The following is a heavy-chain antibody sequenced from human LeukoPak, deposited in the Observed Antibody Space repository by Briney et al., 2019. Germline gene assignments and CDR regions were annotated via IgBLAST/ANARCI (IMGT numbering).Heavy chain of an antibody. D-gene: IGHD6-13*01. J-gene: IGHJ4*02. CDR3: ASLPWGQQLVAY. CDR1: GGSISSSSYY. V-gene: IGHV4-39*07. Sequence: SETLSLTCTVSGGSISSSSYYWGWIRQPPGKGLEWIGSIFYSGSTYYNPSLKSRVTISVDTSKNQFSLKLSSVTAADTAVYYCASLPWGQQLVAYWGQGTLVTVSS. CDR2: IFYSGST.